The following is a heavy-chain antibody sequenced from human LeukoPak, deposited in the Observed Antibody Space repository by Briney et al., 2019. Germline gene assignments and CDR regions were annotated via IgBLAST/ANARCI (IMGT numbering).Heavy chain of an antibody. CDR1: GFTFSSYS. D-gene: IGHD3-22*01. J-gene: IGHJ4*02. CDR3: AGLRPPSSGYYYAFDY. Sequence: PGGSLRLSCAASGFTFSSYSMNWVRQARGKRLEWVSYISSSSTIYYADSVKGRFTISRDNAKNSLYLQMNSLRAEDTAVYYCAGLRPPSSGYYYAFDYWGQGTLVTVSS. V-gene: IGHV3-48*01. CDR2: ISSSSTI.